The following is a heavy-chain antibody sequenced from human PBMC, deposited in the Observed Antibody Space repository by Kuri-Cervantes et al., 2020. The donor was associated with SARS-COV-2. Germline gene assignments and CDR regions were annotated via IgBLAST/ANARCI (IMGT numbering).Heavy chain of an antibody. J-gene: IGHJ4*02. CDR3: AKDRVGAHDF. Sequence: LSLTCAASGFNFSRTDMHWVRQAPGKGLEWVAVISNDGKNKKCIASGKGRFTIPRDNSQNTLYLQMKSLTSEDTAMYYCAKDRVGAHDFWGQGTLVTVSS. CDR2: ISNDGKNK. CDR1: GFNFSRTD. V-gene: IGHV3-30*18. D-gene: IGHD4/OR15-4a*01.